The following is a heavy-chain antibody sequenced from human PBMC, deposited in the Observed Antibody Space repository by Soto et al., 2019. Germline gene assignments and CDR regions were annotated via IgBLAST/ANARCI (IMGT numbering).Heavy chain of an antibody. Sequence: GGSLRLSCAASGFTFSNAWMNWVRQAPGKGLEWVGRIKSKTDGGTTDYAAPVKGRFTISRDDSKNTLYLQMNSLKTEDTAVYYCTTDQIGTTVTPYYYYYGMDVWGQGTTVTVSS. CDR1: GFTFSNAW. CDR2: IKSKTDGGTT. CDR3: TTDQIGTTVTPYYYYYGMDV. J-gene: IGHJ6*02. D-gene: IGHD4-17*01. V-gene: IGHV3-15*07.